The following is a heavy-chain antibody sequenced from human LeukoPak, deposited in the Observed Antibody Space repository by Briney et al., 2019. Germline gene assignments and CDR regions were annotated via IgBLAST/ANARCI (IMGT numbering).Heavy chain of an antibody. CDR1: GVSISSITDY. V-gene: IGHV4-39*07. CDR2: MSYSRSA. Sequence: PSETLSLTCTVSGVSISSITDYWSWIRQSPGKGLEWIGSMSYSRSAYYNPSLGSRVTISVDKSKNQYSLKLSSVTAADTAVYYCARVDILTGYPDYWGQGTLVTVSS. CDR3: ARVDILTGYPDY. D-gene: IGHD3-9*01. J-gene: IGHJ4*02.